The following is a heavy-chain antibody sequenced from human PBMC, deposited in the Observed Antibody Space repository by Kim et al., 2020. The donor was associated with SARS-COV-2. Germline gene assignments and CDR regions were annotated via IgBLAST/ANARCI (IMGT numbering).Heavy chain of an antibody. J-gene: IGHJ4*02. V-gene: IGHV3-30*02. D-gene: IGHD1-26*01. CDR3: AKGVGATTGDY. CDR2: K. Sequence: KYYADSVKCRFTISRDNSKNSLYLPMNSLRAEDTAVYYCAKGVGATTGDYWGQGTLVTVSS.